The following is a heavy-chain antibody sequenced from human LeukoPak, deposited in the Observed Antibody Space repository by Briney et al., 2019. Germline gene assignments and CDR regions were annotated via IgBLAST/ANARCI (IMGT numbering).Heavy chain of an antibody. Sequence: KLGESLKISCQGSGYSFTTYWIGWVRQMPGKGLECMGIIYPGDSDTRYSPSFQGQVTISADKSINTAYLQWSSLKASDTAMYYCARLGTYWSNYYFEYWGQGTLVTVSS. J-gene: IGHJ4*02. V-gene: IGHV5-51*01. CDR3: ARLGTYWSNYYFEY. CDR2: IYPGDSDT. CDR1: GYSFTTYW. D-gene: IGHD3-10*01.